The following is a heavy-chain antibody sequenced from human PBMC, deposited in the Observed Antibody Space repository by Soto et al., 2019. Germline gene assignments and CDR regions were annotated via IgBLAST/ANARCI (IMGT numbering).Heavy chain of an antibody. D-gene: IGHD2-8*01. CDR2: ISSRSSTI. V-gene: IGHV3-11*01. Sequence: QVQLVESGGGLVKPGGSLRLSCAASGFTFSDYYMSWIRQAPGKGLEWVSYISSRSSTIFYADSVKGRFTISRDNVKNSLYLKMNSLRAEDTAVDYCASGANGAFFVYWGQGILVTVSS. CDR3: ASGANGAFFVY. J-gene: IGHJ4*02. CDR1: GFTFSDYY.